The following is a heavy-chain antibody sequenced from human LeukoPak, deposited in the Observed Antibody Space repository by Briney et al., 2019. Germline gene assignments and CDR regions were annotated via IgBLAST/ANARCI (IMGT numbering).Heavy chain of an antibody. D-gene: IGHD1-1*01. CDR3: ARVANTINWIERYYYMDV. J-gene: IGHJ6*03. CDR2: IIPILGIA. Sequence: SVKVSCKASGGTFSSYTISWVRQAPGQGLEWMGRIIPILGIANYAQKFRGRVTITADKSTSTAYMELSSLRSEDTAVYYCARVANTINWIERYYYMDVWGKGTTVTVSS. V-gene: IGHV1-69*02. CDR1: GGTFSSYT.